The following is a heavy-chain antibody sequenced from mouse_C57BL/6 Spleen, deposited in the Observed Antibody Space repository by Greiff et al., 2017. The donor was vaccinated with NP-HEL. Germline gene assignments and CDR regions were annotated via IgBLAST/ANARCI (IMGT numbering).Heavy chain of an antibody. CDR2: INPGSGGT. CDR3: ARPTVVATGRYFDV. Sequence: VQLQQSGAELVRPGTSVKVSCKASGYAFTNYLIEWVKQRPGQGLEWIGVINPGSGGTNYNEKFKGKATLTADKSSSTAYMQLSSLTSEDSAVYFCARPTVVATGRYFDVWGTGTTVTVSS. V-gene: IGHV1-54*01. D-gene: IGHD1-1*01. CDR1: GYAFTNYL. J-gene: IGHJ1*03.